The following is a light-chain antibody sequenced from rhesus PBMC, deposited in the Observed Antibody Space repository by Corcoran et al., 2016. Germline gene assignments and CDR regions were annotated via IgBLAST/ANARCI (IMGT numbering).Light chain of an antibody. CDR1: SSDIGGYNY. CDR2: EVS. Sequence: QAALTQPRSVSGSPGQSVTISCTGTSSDIGGYNYVSWYQQHPGTAPKLMIYEVSKRPSGVSDRFSGSKSGNTASLTISGLQAEDEADYYCSSYAVSNTYVFGSGTNLTVL. J-gene: IGLJ6*01. V-gene: IGLV2-32*02. CDR3: SSYAVSNTYV.